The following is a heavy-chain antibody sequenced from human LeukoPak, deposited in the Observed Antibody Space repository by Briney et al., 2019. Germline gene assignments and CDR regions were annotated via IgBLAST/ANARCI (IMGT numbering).Heavy chain of an antibody. D-gene: IGHD3-3*01. J-gene: IGHJ6*03. CDR3: ARGVGPRFWSGSYYYMDV. CDR1: GYTFTSYG. Sequence: GASVKVSCKASGYTFTSYGISWVRQAPGQGLEWMGWISAYNGNTNYAQKLQGRVTMTTDTSTSTAYMELRSLRSDDTAVYYCARGVGPRFWSGSYYYMDVWGKGTTVTVSS. CDR2: ISAYNGNT. V-gene: IGHV1-18*01.